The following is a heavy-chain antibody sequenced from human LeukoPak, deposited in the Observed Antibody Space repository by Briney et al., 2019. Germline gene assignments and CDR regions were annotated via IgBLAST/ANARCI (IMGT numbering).Heavy chain of an antibody. Sequence: PGGSLRLSCAASGFTFSSYSMNWVRQAPGKGLGWVSSISSSSSYIYYADSVKGRFTISRDNAKNSLYLQMNSLRAEDTAVYYCAREPEGYCSSTSCPGSYYYYYMDVWGKGTTVTVPS. CDR2: ISSSSSYI. V-gene: IGHV3-21*01. CDR3: AREPEGYCSSTSCPGSYYYYYMDV. CDR1: GFTFSSYS. D-gene: IGHD2-2*01. J-gene: IGHJ6*03.